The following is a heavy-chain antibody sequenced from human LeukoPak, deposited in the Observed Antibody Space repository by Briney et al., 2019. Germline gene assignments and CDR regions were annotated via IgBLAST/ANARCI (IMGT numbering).Heavy chain of an antibody. CDR2: INHSGST. Sequence: SETLSLTCAVYGGSFSGYYWSWIRQPPGKGLEWIGEINHSGSTNYNPSLKSRGTISVDTTKNQCSLKLSAVNAADTAVNNCAREGGLDTAMDIWGQGTLVTVSS. J-gene: IGHJ4*02. CDR3: AREGGLDTAMDI. V-gene: IGHV4-34*01. CDR1: GGSFSGYY. D-gene: IGHD5-18*01.